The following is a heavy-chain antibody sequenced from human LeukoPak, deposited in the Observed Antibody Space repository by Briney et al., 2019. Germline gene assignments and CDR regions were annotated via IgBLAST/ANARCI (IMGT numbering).Heavy chain of an antibody. CDR3: AREEPYGDYGVWFDP. V-gene: IGHV7-4-1*02. D-gene: IGHD4-17*01. CDR2: INTNTGNP. J-gene: IGHJ5*02. CDR1: GYTFKNYG. Sequence: ASVKVSCKASGYTFKNYGVSWVRQAPGQGLEWMGWINTNTGNPTYAQGFTGRFVFSLDTSVSTAYLQISSLKAEDTAVYYCAREEPYGDYGVWFDPWGQGTLVTVSS.